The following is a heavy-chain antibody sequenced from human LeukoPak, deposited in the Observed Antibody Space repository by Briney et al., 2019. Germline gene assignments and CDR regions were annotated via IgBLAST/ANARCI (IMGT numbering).Heavy chain of an antibody. D-gene: IGHD3-22*01. J-gene: IGHJ4*02. CDR1: GFTFSSYG. CDR2: ISGSGGST. CDR3: VRDGPYYYDTRLDY. Sequence: GGTLRLSCAASGFTFSSYGMSWVRQAPGKGLEWVSAISGSGGSTYYADSVKGRFTISRDNAKNSLYLQMNSLRAEDTAVYFCVRDGPYYYDTRLDYWGQGTLVTVSS. V-gene: IGHV3-23*01.